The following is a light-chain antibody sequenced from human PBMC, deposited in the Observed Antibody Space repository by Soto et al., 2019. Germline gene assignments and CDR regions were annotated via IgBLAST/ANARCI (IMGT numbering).Light chain of an antibody. Sequence: QSDLTPPASVAGPPGQSTTVSCTGTSSDVGGCNYVSWYQQHPGKAPQLMIYEVSNRPSGVSNRFSGSKSDNTASLTISGLQAEDEADYYCSSYTSFSTYVFGTGTKVTVL. V-gene: IGLV2-14*01. CDR1: SSDVGGCNY. J-gene: IGLJ1*01. CDR3: SSYTSFSTYV. CDR2: EVS.